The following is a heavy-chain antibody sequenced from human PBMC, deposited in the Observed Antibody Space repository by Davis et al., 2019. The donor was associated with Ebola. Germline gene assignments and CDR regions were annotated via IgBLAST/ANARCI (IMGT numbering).Heavy chain of an antibody. J-gene: IGHJ4*02. D-gene: IGHD6-13*01. Sequence: ESLKISCAASGFTFSSYSMNWVRQAPGKGLEWVSSISSSSSYIYYADSVKGRFTISRDNAKNSLYLQMNSLRAEDTAVYYCARAIAAAGWGQGTLVTVSS. CDR2: ISSSSSYI. V-gene: IGHV3-21*01. CDR3: ARAIAAAG. CDR1: GFTFSSYS.